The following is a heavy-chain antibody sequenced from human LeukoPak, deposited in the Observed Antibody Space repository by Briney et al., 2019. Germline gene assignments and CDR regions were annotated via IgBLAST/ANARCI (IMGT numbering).Heavy chain of an antibody. Sequence: GGSLRLSCAASGLKFRDYAMSWVRQAPGKALEWVSTVEKTGGRAYYADSVKGRFTVSRDNSKNTLYLQMNSLRAKDTVLYYCAKQQGALIQQWYFDYWGQGTLVTVSS. D-gene: IGHD5-18*01. CDR1: GLKFRDYA. V-gene: IGHV3-23*01. CDR3: AKQQGALIQQWYFDY. J-gene: IGHJ4*02. CDR2: VEKTGGRA.